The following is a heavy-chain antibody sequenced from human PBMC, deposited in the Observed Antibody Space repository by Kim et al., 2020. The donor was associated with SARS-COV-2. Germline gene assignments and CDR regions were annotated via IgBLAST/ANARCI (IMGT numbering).Heavy chain of an antibody. J-gene: IGHJ5*02. CDR1: GGSIRGHY. D-gene: IGHD3-16*01. CDR3: ARTFQGAA. V-gene: IGHV4-59*08. CDR2: IHYSGTT. Sequence: SETLSLTCSVSGGSIRGHYWNWIRQPPGKGLEWIGYIHYSGTTNYNPSLRSRVTISLDTSRNQFSLKLSSVTATDTAVYYCARTFQGAAWGEGTSVSVA.